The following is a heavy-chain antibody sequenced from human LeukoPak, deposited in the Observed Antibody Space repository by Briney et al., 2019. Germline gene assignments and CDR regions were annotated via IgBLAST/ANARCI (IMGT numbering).Heavy chain of an antibody. V-gene: IGHV4-39*07. CDR2: IYHSGST. Sequence: SETLSLTCTVSGGSISSSNYFWGWVRQPPGKGLEWIGEIYHSGSTNYNPSLKSRVTISVDRSKNQFSLKLSSVTAADTAVYYCARNYYYRGYYYMDVWGKGTTVTVSS. CDR3: ARNYYYRGYYYMDV. CDR1: GGSISSSNYF. J-gene: IGHJ6*03. D-gene: IGHD3-22*01.